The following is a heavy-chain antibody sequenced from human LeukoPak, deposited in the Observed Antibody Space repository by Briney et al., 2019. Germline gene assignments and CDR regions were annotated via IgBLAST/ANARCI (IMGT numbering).Heavy chain of an antibody. CDR3: AKDTASSWWYFDL. Sequence: GGSLRLSCAVSGFTFSHYWMSWVRQAPGKGLEWVSAIGGSGSTTYYADSVKGQFTISRDNSKNTLYLQMNSLRAEDTAVYYCAKDTASSWWYFDLWGRGTLVTVSS. CDR2: IGGSGSTT. CDR1: GFTFSHYW. D-gene: IGHD5-18*01. J-gene: IGHJ2*01. V-gene: IGHV3-23*01.